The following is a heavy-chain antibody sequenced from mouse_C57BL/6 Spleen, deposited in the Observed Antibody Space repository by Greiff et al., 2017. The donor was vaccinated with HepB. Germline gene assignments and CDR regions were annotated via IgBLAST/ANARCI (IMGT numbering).Heavy chain of an antibody. Sequence: VQLQQSGAELVKPGASVKMSCKASGYTFTSYWITWVKQRPGQGLEWIGDIYPGSGSTNYNEKFKSKATLTVDTSSSTAYMQLSSLTSEDSAVYYCARDYYGSTGGYWGQGTTLTVSS. CDR2: IYPGSGST. D-gene: IGHD1-1*01. CDR3: ARDYYGSTGGY. CDR1: GYTFTSYW. V-gene: IGHV1-55*01. J-gene: IGHJ2*01.